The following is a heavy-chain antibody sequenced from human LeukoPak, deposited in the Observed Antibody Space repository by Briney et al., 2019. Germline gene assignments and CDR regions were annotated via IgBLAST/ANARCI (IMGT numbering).Heavy chain of an antibody. CDR1: GFSFTTSQVG. Sequence: SGPTLVNPTQTLTLTCTFSGFSFTTSQVGVGWIRQPPGKALEWLGYIYYSGSTYYNPSLKSRVTISVDTSKNQFALKLSSVTAADTAVYYCARGPWDRYLDYWGQGTLVTVSS. V-gene: IGHV4-31*03. CDR2: IYYSGST. J-gene: IGHJ4*02. CDR3: ARGPWDRYLDY. D-gene: IGHD1-26*01.